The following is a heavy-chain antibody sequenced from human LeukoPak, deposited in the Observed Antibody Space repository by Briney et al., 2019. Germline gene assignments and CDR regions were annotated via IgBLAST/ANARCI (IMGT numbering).Heavy chain of an antibody. V-gene: IGHV3-30*02. CDR2: IRYDGSNK. CDR3: ARDGIVVVPAAHDY. Sequence: GGSLRLSCAASGFTFSSYGMHWVRQAPGKGLEWVAFIRYDGSNKYYADSVKGRFTISRDNAKNSLYLQMNSLRAEDTAVYYCARDGIVVVPAAHDYWGQGTLVTVSS. CDR1: GFTFSSYG. J-gene: IGHJ4*02. D-gene: IGHD2-2*01.